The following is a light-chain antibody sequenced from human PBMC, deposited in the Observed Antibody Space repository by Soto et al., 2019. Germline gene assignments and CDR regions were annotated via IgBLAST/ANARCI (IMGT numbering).Light chain of an antibody. CDR2: DAS. J-gene: IGKJ4*01. V-gene: IGKV3-15*01. CDR1: QSVSRK. Sequence: EILMTQSPATLSVSPGERGTLSCRASQSVSRKLGWYQQKPGQAPRLLIYDASSRATGIPARFSGSGSGTEFSLTISSLQSEDFAVYYCQQYNNGFPFTFGGGTKVEIK. CDR3: QQYNNGFPFT.